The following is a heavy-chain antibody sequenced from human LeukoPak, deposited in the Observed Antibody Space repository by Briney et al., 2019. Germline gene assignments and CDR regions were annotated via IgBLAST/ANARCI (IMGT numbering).Heavy chain of an antibody. Sequence: ASVKVSCKASGYTFTGYYMHWVRQAAGQGLEWMGWINPNSGGTNYAQKFQGRVTMTRDTSISTAYMELSRLRSDDTAVYYCARALYSSSWYSGYWGQGTLVTVSS. D-gene: IGHD6-13*01. V-gene: IGHV1-2*02. CDR2: INPNSGGT. J-gene: IGHJ4*02. CDR1: GYTFTGYY. CDR3: ARALYSSSWYSGY.